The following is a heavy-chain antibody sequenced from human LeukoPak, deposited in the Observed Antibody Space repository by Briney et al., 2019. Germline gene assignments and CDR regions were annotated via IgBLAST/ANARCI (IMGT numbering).Heavy chain of an antibody. CDR2: INSDGSST. V-gene: IGHV3-74*01. Sequence: PGGSLRLSCAASGFTFGSDWMHWVRQAPGKGLMWVSRINSDGSSTAYADSVKGRFTISRDNSKNTLYLQMNSLRAEDTAVYYCARGWSYYETTNWFDPWGQGTLVTVSS. J-gene: IGHJ5*02. D-gene: IGHD3-22*01. CDR1: GFTFGSDW. CDR3: ARGWSYYETTNWFDP.